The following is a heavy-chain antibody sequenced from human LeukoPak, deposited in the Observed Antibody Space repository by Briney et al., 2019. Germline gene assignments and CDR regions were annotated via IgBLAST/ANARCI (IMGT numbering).Heavy chain of an antibody. CDR2: IYYSGST. V-gene: IGHV4-39*07. Sequence: SETLSLTCTVSDDSISSSSYYWGWIRQPPGRGLEWIGNIYYSGSTYYRVSLKSRVTISLDTSKNQFSLELSSVTAADTAVYYCAREPKQQPNFIQGYAFDIWGQGKMVTVSS. D-gene: IGHD6-13*01. CDR1: DDSISSSSYY. J-gene: IGHJ3*02. CDR3: AREPKQQPNFIQGYAFDI.